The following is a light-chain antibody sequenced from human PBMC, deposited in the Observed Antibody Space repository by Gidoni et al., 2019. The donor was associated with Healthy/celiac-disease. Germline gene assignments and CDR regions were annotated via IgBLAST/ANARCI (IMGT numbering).Light chain of an antibody. Sequence: QSVLTQPPSVSGAPGPRVTISCTGSSSNIGAGYDVHWYQQLPGTAPKLLIYGNSNRPSGVPDRCSGSKSGTSASLAITGLQAEDEADYYCQSYDSSLSAVVFGGGTKLTVL. V-gene: IGLV1-40*01. CDR1: SSNIGAGYD. J-gene: IGLJ2*01. CDR2: GNS. CDR3: QSYDSSLSAVV.